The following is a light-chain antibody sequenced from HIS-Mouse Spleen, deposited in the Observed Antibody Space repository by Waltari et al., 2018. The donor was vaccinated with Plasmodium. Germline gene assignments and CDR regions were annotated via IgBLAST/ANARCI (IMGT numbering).Light chain of an antibody. J-gene: IGLJ2*01. CDR3: SSYAGSNNLV. CDR1: RSDVGGYNY. V-gene: IGLV2-8*01. Sequence: QSALTQPPSASGSPGPSVTISCTGTRSDVGGYNYVSWYQPHPGKAPKLMINEVSKRPSGVPDRFSGSKSGNTASLTVSGLQAEDEADYYCSSYAGSNNLVFGGGTKLTVL. CDR2: EVS.